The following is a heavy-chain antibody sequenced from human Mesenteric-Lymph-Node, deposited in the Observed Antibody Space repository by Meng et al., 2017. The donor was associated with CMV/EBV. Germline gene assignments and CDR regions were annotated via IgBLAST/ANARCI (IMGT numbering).Heavy chain of an antibody. CDR2: IFHSGII. CDR1: SGSISSATYY. Sequence: GSLRLSCTVSSGSISSATYYWGWIRQPPGKGLEWIGSIFHSGIIFYNSSLKSRATISVDTSKSQFSLRLSSVTAADRAVYHCAKHAGLGAAMDVWGQGTTVTVSS. J-gene: IGHJ6*02. D-gene: IGHD1-26*01. V-gene: IGHV4-39*01. CDR3: AKHAGLGAAMDV.